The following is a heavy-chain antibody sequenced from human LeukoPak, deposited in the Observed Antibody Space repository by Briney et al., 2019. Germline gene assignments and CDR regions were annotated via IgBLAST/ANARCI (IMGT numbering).Heavy chain of an antibody. V-gene: IGHV3-48*01. CDR3: ARDISGGISDY. CDR2: IFSSSTSI. D-gene: IGHD3-10*01. CDR1: GFTFSTYI. Sequence: GGSLRLSCAASGFTFSTYIMNWVRQAPGKGLEWVSSIFSSSTSIYYADSVKGRFTISRDNAKNSLYLQMNSLRAEDTAVYYCARDISGGISDYWGQGTLVTVSS. J-gene: IGHJ4*02.